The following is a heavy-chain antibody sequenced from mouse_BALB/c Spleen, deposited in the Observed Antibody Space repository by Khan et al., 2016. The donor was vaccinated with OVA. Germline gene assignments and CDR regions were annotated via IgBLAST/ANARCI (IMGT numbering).Heavy chain of an antibody. V-gene: IGHV1-7*01. CDR1: GYTFTSYW. CDR3: ARGRIDY. CDR2: INPTSGYT. Sequence: QVQLKQSGAELAKPGASVKMSCKASGYTFTSYWMHWIKQRPGQGLEWIGYINPTSGYTDYNQKFKDKATLTADKSSSTAYMQLSSLTSDDSAVYCCARGRIDYWGQGTTLTVSS. J-gene: IGHJ2*01. D-gene: IGHD1-1*01.